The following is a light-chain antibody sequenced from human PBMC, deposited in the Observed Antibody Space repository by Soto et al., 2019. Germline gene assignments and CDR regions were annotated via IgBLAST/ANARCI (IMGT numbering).Light chain of an antibody. CDR3: ATWDDSLNGFYV. CDR1: SSNIRAGYD. Sequence: QSVLTQPPSVSGAPGQRVTISCTGSSSNIRAGYDVHWYQQLPGTAPKLLIYGNSNRPSGVPDRYSGSKSGTSASLAISGLRSDDEADYFCATWDDSLNGFYVFGTGTKVTVL. J-gene: IGLJ1*01. CDR2: GNS. V-gene: IGLV1-40*01.